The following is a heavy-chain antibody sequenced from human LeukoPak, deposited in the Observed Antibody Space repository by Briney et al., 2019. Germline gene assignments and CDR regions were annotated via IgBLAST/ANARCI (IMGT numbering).Heavy chain of an antibody. D-gene: IGHD3-22*01. V-gene: IGHV1-18*01. CDR1: GYTFNSYG. CDR3: ARDAPYYYDSSGYYYYYGMDV. Sequence: ASVKVYCKASGYTFNSYGISWVRQAPGQGLEWMGWISAYNGNTKYAQKLQGRVTMPTDTSTSTAYRELRSLRSDDTAVYYCARDAPYYYDSSGYYYYYGMDVWGQGTTVTVSS. CDR2: ISAYNGNT. J-gene: IGHJ6*02.